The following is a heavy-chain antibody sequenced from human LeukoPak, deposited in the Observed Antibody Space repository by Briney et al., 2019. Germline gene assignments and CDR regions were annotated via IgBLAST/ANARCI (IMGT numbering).Heavy chain of an antibody. Sequence: GGSLRLSCAASGFSFDDYAMLWVRQPPGKGLEWVSGISWNSGTIAYADSVKGRFTISRDNAKKSLSLQMNSLRAEDTALYYCTKSIYDVLTGPSFDSWGQGTLVTVSS. CDR3: TKSIYDVLTGPSFDS. V-gene: IGHV3-9*01. D-gene: IGHD3-9*01. J-gene: IGHJ4*02. CDR1: GFSFDDYA. CDR2: ISWNSGTI.